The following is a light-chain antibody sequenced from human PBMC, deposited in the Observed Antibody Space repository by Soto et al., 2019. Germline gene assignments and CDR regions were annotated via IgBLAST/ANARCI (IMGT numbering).Light chain of an antibody. CDR2: HTS. CDR3: QNYDTSPHSWT. CDR1: QSLSVNF. Sequence: EIVLTQSPGTLSLSPGDRATLSCRASQSLSVNFLAWYQQKPGQAPRLLIWHTSNRATGIPERFSGSGSGADFPHTISRLEPEDFAVYYCQNYDTSPHSWTFGQGTKVEI. J-gene: IGKJ1*01. V-gene: IGKV3-20*01.